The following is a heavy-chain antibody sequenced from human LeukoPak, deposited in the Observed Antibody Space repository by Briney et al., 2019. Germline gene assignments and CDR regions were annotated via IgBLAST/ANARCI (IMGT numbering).Heavy chain of an antibody. D-gene: IGHD1-26*01. CDR1: GFRFSSYG. CDR3: ARDPYSGSYGGWFDP. Sequence: PGRSLRLSCAASGFRFSSYGMHWVRQAPGKGLEWVAVISYDGSNKYYADSVKGRFTISRDNSKNTLYLQMNSLRAEDTAVYYCARDPYSGSYGGWFDPWGQGTLVTASS. CDR2: ISYDGSNK. V-gene: IGHV3-30-3*01. J-gene: IGHJ5*02.